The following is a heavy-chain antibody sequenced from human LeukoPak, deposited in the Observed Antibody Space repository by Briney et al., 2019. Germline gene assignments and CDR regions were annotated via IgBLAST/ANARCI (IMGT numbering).Heavy chain of an antibody. CDR2: ISYDGSNK. CDR1: GFTFSNYA. D-gene: IGHD3-22*01. Sequence: PGGSLRLSCAASGFTFSNYAMYWVRQAPGKGLEWVAVISYDGSNKYYADSVKGRFTISRDNSKNTLYLQMNSLRAEDTAVYYCARANYYYDSSGSLPYWGQGTLVTVSS. V-gene: IGHV3-30-3*01. CDR3: ARANYYYDSSGSLPY. J-gene: IGHJ4*02.